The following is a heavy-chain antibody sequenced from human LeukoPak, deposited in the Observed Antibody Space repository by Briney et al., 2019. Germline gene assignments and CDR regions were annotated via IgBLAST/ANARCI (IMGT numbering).Heavy chain of an antibody. CDR2: IWYDGSNK. J-gene: IGHJ4*02. Sequence: PGGSLRLSCSACGFTFSSYGLHWVRQAPGKGLEWVAVIWYDGSNKYCAGSVYGRFTISRDNSKNTLYLQMNSLRAEDTAVYYCAVGSGSYYGYFDYWGQGTLVTVSS. D-gene: IGHD3-10*01. V-gene: IGHV3-33*01. CDR3: AVGSGSYYGYFDY. CDR1: GFTFSSYG.